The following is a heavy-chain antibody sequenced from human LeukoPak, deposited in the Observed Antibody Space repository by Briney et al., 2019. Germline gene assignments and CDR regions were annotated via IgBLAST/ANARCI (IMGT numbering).Heavy chain of an antibody. J-gene: IGHJ4*02. D-gene: IGHD6-6*01. V-gene: IGHV4-39*01. CDR1: GGSISSSSYY. Sequence: PSETLSITCTVSGGSISSSSYYWGWIRQPPGKGLEWIGSIYYSGSTYYNPSLKSRVTISVDTSKNQFSLKLSSVTAADTAVYYCARRGGKAVRYSSSSRGVDYWDQGTLVTVSS. CDR3: ARRGGKAVRYSSSSRGVDY. CDR2: IYYSGST.